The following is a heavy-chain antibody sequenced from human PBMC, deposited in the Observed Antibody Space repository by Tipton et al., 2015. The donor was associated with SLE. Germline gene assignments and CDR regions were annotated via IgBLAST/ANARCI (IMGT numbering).Heavy chain of an antibody. CDR3: AREPAPGDYYYYYGMDV. CDR2: IYYSGST. J-gene: IGHJ6*02. D-gene: IGHD1-26*01. V-gene: IGHV4-39*07. CDR1: GGSISSSSYY. Sequence: TLSLTCTVSGGSISSSSYYWGWIRQPPGKGLEWIGSIYYSGSTYYNPSLKSRVTMSVDTSKNQFSLKLSSVTAADTAVYYCAREPAPGDYYYYYGMDVWGQGTTVTVSS.